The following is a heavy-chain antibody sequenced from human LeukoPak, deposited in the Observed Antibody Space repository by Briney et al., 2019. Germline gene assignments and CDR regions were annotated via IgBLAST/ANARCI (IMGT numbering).Heavy chain of an antibody. CDR3: VRDELMLRYLHWLPRKGYFDY. CDR2: MYYDGAA. J-gene: IGHJ4*02. CDR1: GYSIRTGYH. V-gene: IGHV4-38-2*02. Sequence: WETLSLTCTVSGYSIRTGYHWGWIRQPPGKGLEWIGAMYYDGAAYYNPTLESRVTISVDTSENQFSLNLDSVTAADTAVYYCVRDELMLRYLHWLPRKGYFDYWGQGTLVTVSS. D-gene: IGHD3-9*01.